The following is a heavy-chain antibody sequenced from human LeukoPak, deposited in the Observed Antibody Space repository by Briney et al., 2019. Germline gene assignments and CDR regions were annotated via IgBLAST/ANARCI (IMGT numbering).Heavy chain of an antibody. Sequence: ASVKVSCKASGYTFTDSYMHWMRQAPGQGLEWMGWINPNSGGTNYAQKFQDRVTMTRDTSISTAYMEVSSLRSDDTAVYYCARDRGTTATTVFDFDYWGPGTVVTVSS. V-gene: IGHV1-2*02. CDR2: INPNSGGT. D-gene: IGHD1-1*01. CDR1: GYTFTDSY. J-gene: IGHJ4*02. CDR3: ARDRGTTATTVFDFDY.